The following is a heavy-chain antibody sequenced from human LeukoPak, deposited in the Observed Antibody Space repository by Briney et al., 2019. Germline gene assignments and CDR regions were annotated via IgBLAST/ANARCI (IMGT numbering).Heavy chain of an antibody. V-gene: IGHV3-23*01. CDR3: AKAEKYSSWGEDY. Sequence: AGGSLRLSCAASGFTFSSYAMSWVRQAPGKGLEWVSAISGSGGSTYYADSVKGRFTISRDNSKNTLYLQMNSLRAEDTAVYYCAKAEKYSSWGEDYWGQGTLVTVSS. CDR2: ISGSGGST. D-gene: IGHD6-6*01. CDR1: GFTFSSYA. J-gene: IGHJ4*02.